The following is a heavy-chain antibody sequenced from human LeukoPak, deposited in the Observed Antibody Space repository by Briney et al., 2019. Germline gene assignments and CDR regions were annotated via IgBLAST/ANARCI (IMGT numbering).Heavy chain of an antibody. J-gene: IGHJ4*02. CDR3: ARHDMDVAGAGLDYFDY. Sequence: SETLSLTCTVPGGSISRYYWSWIRQPPGMGLEWIGYIYYSGSTNYNPSLKSRVTISVDMSKSQFSLKLSSATAADTAVYHCARHDMDVAGAGLDYFDYLGQGTLVTGSS. CDR1: GGSISRYY. V-gene: IGHV4-59*08. CDR2: IYYSGST. D-gene: IGHD1-26*01.